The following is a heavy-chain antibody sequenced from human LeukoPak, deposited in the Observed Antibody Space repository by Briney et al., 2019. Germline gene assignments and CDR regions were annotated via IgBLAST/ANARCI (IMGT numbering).Heavy chain of an antibody. D-gene: IGHD3-10*01. CDR2: TRNKANSYTT. V-gene: IGHV3-72*01. J-gene: IGHJ3*02. CDR3: ARAGFFRGSGRNSDAFDI. Sequence: GTLSLTCAVCGGSISSSNWWSWVRQAPGKGLEWAGRTRNKANSYTTEYATSVKGRFTISRDDSKNSVYLQMNSLKTEDTAVYYCARAGFFRGSGRNSDAFDIWGQGTLVTVSS. CDR1: GGSISSSNW.